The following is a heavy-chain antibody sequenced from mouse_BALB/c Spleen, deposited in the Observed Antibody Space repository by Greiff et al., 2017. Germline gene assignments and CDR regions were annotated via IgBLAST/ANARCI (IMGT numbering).Heavy chain of an antibody. CDR1: GFSLTSYG. D-gene: IGHD1-1*01. CDR2: IWAGGST. V-gene: IGHV2-9*02. CDR3: DRAYYYGRGLRAMDY. J-gene: IGHJ4*01. Sequence: VQLQESGPGLVAPSQSLSITCTVPGFSLTSYGVHCVRQPPGKGLEWLGVIWAGGSTNYNSALMSRLSISKDNSKSQVFLIMYSLQTDDTAMYYCDRAYYYGRGLRAMDYWGQGTSVTVAS.